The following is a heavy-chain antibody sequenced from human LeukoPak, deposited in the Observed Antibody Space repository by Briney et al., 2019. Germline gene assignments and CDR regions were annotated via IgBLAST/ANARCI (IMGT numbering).Heavy chain of an antibody. Sequence: GESLRLSCAASGFTFSSNYMSWVRQAPGKGLEWVSVICSGGSTYYADSVKGRFTISRDNSKNTLYLQMNSLRAEDTAVYYCARSIAAAGARDYMDVWGKGTTVTVSS. CDR1: GFTFSSNY. D-gene: IGHD6-13*01. V-gene: IGHV3-53*01. CDR3: ARSIAAAGARDYMDV. J-gene: IGHJ6*03. CDR2: ICSGGST.